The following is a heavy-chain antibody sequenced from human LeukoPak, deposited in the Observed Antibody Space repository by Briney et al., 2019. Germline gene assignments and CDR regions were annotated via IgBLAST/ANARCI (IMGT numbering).Heavy chain of an antibody. Sequence: PGGSLRLSCAASGFTVSSNYMGWVRQAPGKGLEWVSVIYSGGTTYYADSVKGRFTISRDNSKNTLYLQMNSLRAEDTAVYYCARVKATGAFDIWGQGTMVTVSS. CDR1: GFTVSSNY. D-gene: IGHD1-14*01. CDR2: IYSGGTT. J-gene: IGHJ3*02. CDR3: ARVKATGAFDI. V-gene: IGHV3-53*01.